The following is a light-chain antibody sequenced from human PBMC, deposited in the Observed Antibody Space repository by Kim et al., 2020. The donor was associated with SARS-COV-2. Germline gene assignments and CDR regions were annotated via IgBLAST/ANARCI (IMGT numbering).Light chain of an antibody. V-gene: IGLV3-25*03. J-gene: IGLJ2*01. CDR3: QSADSSGTVV. CDR1: ALQKQY. Sequence: VSPGQTARITCSGDALQKQYAYWYQQKPGQAPVLVIYKDSERPSGIPERFSGSSSGTTVTLTISGVQAEDEADYYCQSADSSGTVVFGGGTQLTVL. CDR2: KDS.